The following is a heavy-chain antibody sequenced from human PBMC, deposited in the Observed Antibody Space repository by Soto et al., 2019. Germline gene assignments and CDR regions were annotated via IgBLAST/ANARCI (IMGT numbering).Heavy chain of an antibody. J-gene: IGHJ3*01. V-gene: IGHV3-43*01. CDR3: ARDQLYYNDISGRPLNAFDV. Sequence: GGSLRLSCAASGFTFDDYTMHWVRQAPGKGLEWVSLISWDGGSTYYADSVKGRFTISRDNSKNSLYLQMNSLRAEDTAVYYCARDQLYYNDISGRPLNAFDVWGQGTMVTVSS. CDR1: GFTFDDYT. CDR2: ISWDGGST. D-gene: IGHD3-22*01.